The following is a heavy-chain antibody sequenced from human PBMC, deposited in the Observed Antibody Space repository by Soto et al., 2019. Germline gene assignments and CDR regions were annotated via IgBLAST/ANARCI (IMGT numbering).Heavy chain of an antibody. V-gene: IGHV4-31*03. Sequence: SETLSLTSTVSGGSFSSGSNYWSWIRQHPGKGLEWIGYIYYSGSTYYSPSLKSRVTISVDTSKNPVSLKLSTVTAEDTAVYFCARDHRGGPRWFDPWGQGTLVTVSS. CDR2: IYYSGST. D-gene: IGHD3-10*01. J-gene: IGHJ5*02. CDR1: GGSFSSGSNY. CDR3: ARDHRGGPRWFDP.